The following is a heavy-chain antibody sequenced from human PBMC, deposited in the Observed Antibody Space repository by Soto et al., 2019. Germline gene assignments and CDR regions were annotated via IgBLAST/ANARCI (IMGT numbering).Heavy chain of an antibody. Sequence: ASLKVSCKASGGTFSSYAISWVRQAPGQGLEWMGGIIPIFGTANYAQKFQGRVTITADESTSTAYMELSSLRSEDTAVYYCARDLRNYYYDSSGYLGDAFDIWGQGTMVTVSS. CDR1: GGTFSSYA. D-gene: IGHD3-22*01. V-gene: IGHV1-69*13. J-gene: IGHJ3*02. CDR2: IIPIFGTA. CDR3: ARDLRNYYYDSSGYLGDAFDI.